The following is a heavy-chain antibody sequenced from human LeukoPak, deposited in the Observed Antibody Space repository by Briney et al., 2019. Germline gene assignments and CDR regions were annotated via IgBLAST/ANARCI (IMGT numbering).Heavy chain of an antibody. J-gene: IGHJ4*02. CDR1: GFTFAIYA. Sequence: PGRSLRLSCAASGFTFAIYAMHWVRQAPGKGLEWVAVISYDGSNKYYADSVKGRFTISRDNSKNTLFLQMNSLRAEDTAVYYCAKGIDILTAYLDYWGQGTLLTVSS. CDR3: AKGIDILTAYLDY. D-gene: IGHD3-9*01. CDR2: ISYDGSNK. V-gene: IGHV3-30-3*01.